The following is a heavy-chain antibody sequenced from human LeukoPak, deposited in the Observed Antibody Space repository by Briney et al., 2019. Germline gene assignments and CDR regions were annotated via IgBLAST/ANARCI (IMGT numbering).Heavy chain of an antibody. V-gene: IGHV1-69*13. CDR3: AREREGYCSSTSCRSTQGDYYYYMDV. CDR2: IIPIFGTA. Sequence: ASVKVSCKASGGTFSSYAISWVRQAPGQGLEWMGGIIPIFGTANYAQKLQGRVTITGDESTSTAYIELSSLRSEDTAVYYCAREREGYCSSTSCRSTQGDYYYYMDVWGKGTTVTVSS. J-gene: IGHJ6*03. D-gene: IGHD2-2*01. CDR1: GGTFSSYA.